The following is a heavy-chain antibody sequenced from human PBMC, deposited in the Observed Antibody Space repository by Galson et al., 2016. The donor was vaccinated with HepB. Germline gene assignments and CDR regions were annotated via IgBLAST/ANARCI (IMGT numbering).Heavy chain of an antibody. D-gene: IGHD3-10*01. CDR1: GFTFSSYD. V-gene: IGHV3-13*01. CDR3: ARGYYGSGSYYFDY. Sequence: SLRLSCAASGFTFSSYDMHWVRQATGKGLEWVSAIGTAGDTYYPGSVKGRFTISRENAKNPLYLQMNSLRAGDTAVYYCARGYYGSGSYYFDYWGQGTLVTVSS. CDR2: IGTAGDT. J-gene: IGHJ4*02.